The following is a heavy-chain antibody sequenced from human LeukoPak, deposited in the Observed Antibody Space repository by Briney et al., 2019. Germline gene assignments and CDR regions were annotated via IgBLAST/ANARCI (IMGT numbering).Heavy chain of an antibody. Sequence: GRSLRLSCAASGFTFSSYGMHWVRQAPGKGLEWVAVISYDGSNKYYADSVKGRFTISRDNSKNTLYLQMNSLRAEDTAVYYCAKDQQWLVHYFDHWGQGTLVTVSS. CDR2: ISYDGSNK. V-gene: IGHV3-30*18. D-gene: IGHD6-19*01. CDR3: AKDQQWLVHYFDH. J-gene: IGHJ4*02. CDR1: GFTFSSYG.